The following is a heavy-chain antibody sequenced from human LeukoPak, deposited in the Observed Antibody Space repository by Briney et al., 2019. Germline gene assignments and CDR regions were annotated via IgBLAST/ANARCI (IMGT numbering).Heavy chain of an antibody. V-gene: IGHV1-46*01. Sequence: ASVKVSCKASGYTFTSYYMHWVRQAPGQGLEWMGIINPSGGSTSYARKFQGRVTMTRDMSTSTVYMELSSLRSEDTAVYYCARVRDIVVDGDAFDIWGQGTMVTVSS. CDR3: ARVRDIVVDGDAFDI. CDR1: GYTFTSYY. J-gene: IGHJ3*02. CDR2: INPSGGST. D-gene: IGHD2-2*01.